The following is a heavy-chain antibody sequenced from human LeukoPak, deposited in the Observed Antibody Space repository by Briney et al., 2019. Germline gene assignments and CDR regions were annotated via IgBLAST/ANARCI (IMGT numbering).Heavy chain of an antibody. J-gene: IGHJ4*02. D-gene: IGHD3-22*01. Sequence: SETLSLTCTVSGGSISSYYWSWIRQPPGKGLEWIGYIYYSGSTNYNPSLKSRVTISVDTSKNQFSLKLSSVTAADTAVYYCARGHYDSSGYAYDYWGQGTLVTVSS. CDR2: IYYSGST. CDR1: GGSISSYY. V-gene: IGHV4-59*01. CDR3: ARGHYDSSGYAYDY.